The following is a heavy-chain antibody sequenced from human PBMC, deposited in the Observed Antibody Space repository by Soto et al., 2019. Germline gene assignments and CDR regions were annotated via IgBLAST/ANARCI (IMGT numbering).Heavy chain of an antibody. CDR2: IWYDGSNK. D-gene: IGHD6-19*01. CDR3: ARDFSQWLATQDYYYYYGMDV. J-gene: IGHJ6*02. V-gene: IGHV3-33*01. Sequence: GGSLRLSCAASGFTFSSYGMHWVRQAPGKGLEWVAVIWYDGSNKYYADSVKGRFTISRDNSKNTLYLQMNSLRAEDTAVYYCARDFSQWLATQDYYYYYGMDVWGQGTTVTVSS. CDR1: GFTFSSYG.